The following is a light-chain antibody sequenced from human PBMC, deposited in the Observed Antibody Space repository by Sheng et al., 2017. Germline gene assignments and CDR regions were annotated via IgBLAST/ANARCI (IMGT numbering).Light chain of an antibody. CDR2: EVS. CDR1: SSDVGGYNY. J-gene: IGLJ3*02. V-gene: IGLV2-14*01. Sequence: QSALTQPASVSGSPGQSISISCTGTSSDVGGYNYVSWYQQHPGKAPKLMIFEVSNRPSGVSNRFSGSKHGNTASLTISGLQAEDEADYYCSSYTSSNSWLFGGGTKLTVL. CDR3: SSYTSSNSWL.